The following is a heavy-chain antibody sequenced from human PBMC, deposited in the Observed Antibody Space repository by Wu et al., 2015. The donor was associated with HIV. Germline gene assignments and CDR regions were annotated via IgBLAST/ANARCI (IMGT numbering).Heavy chain of an antibody. CDR1: GYTFTGYY. D-gene: IGHD3-9*01. V-gene: IGHV1-2*02. Sequence: QVQLVQSGAEVKKSGASVKVSCKASGYTFTGYYMHWLRQAPGQGLEWMGWTNPNSGGTKYAQKFQGRVTLTRDTSITTAYMEMSGLRSDDTAVYYSARDYYDVLTTFSHYFFDLWGQGTLVTVSS. CDR2: TNPNSGGT. CDR3: ARDYYDVLTTFSHYFFDL. J-gene: IGHJ4*02.